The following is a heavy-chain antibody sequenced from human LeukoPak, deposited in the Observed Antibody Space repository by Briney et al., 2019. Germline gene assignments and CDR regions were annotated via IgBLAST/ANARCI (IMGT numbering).Heavy chain of an antibody. J-gene: IGHJ2*01. V-gene: IGHV4-39*01. D-gene: IGHD3-3*01. CDR1: GGSISSSSYY. CDR3: ARGPLHKITIFGAVIIDWYFDL. CDR2: IYYSGST. Sequence: SETLSLTCTVSGGSISSSSYYWGWIRQPPGKGLEWIGSIYYSGSTYYNPSLKSRVTISVDTSKNQFSLKLSSVTAADTAVYYCARGPLHKITIFGAVIIDWYFDLWGRGTLVTVTS.